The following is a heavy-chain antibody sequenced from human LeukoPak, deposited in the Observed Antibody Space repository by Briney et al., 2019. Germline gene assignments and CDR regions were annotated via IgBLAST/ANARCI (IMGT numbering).Heavy chain of an antibody. CDR1: GYSISSGYY. CDR3: ARVVTKWFDP. V-gene: IGHV4-38-2*02. Sequence: SETLSLTCTVSGYSISSGYYWGWIRQPPGKGLEWIGSIYHSGSTFYIPSLKSRVTLSVDTSKNQFSLKLTSVTAADTAVYYCARVVTKWFDPWGQGTLVTVSS. CDR2: IYHSGST. J-gene: IGHJ5*02. D-gene: IGHD2-21*02.